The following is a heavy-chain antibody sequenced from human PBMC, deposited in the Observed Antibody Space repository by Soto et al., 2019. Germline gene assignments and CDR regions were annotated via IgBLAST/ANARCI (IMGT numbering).Heavy chain of an antibody. CDR1: GFTFSSYG. V-gene: IGHV3-33*01. J-gene: IGHJ5*02. D-gene: IGHD3-10*01. Sequence: QVQLVESGGGVVQPGRSLRLSCAASGFTFSSYGMHWVRQAPGTGLEWVAVIWYDGSNKYYADSVKGRFTISRGNSNNTLYLQMNGRRAEGTAVYYGARDLYYYGSGSYFGAFDPWGQGTLVTVSS. CDR2: IWYDGSNK. CDR3: ARDLYYYGSGSYFGAFDP.